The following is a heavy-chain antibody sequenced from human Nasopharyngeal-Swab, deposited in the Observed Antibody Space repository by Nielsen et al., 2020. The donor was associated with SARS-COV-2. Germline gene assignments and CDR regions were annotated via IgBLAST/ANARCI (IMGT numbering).Heavy chain of an antibody. CDR1: GGSFSGYY. J-gene: IGHJ6*02. CDR2: IYYST. V-gene: IGHV4-59*01. CDR3: ARLSYYSGMDV. Sequence: SETLSLTCAVNGGSFSGYYWSWIRQPPGKGLEWIGYIYYSTDYNPSLKSRVTISVDTSKNQFSLTLTSVTAADTAVYYCARLSYYSGMDVWGQGTTVTVS.